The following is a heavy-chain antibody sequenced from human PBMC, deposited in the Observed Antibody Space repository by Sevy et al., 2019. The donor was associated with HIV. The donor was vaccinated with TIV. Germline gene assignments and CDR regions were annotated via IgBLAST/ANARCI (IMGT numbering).Heavy chain of an antibody. J-gene: IGHJ4*02. V-gene: IGHV3-48*01. Sequence: GGSLRLSCAASAFTFSSYSMNWVRQAPGKGLEWVSYISSSTSTIYYADSVKGRFTISRDNAKNSLYLQMNSLRAEDTAVYYCARLSGYSSSWSYFDYWVQGTLVTVSS. CDR1: AFTFSSYS. CDR3: ARLSGYSSSWSYFDY. CDR2: ISSSTSTI. D-gene: IGHD6-13*01.